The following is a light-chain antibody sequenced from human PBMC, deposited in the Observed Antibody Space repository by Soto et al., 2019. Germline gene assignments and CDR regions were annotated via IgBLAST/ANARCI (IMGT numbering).Light chain of an antibody. V-gene: IGKV3-15*01. J-gene: IGKJ1*01. CDR1: QSVSSY. CDR3: QQYDKWPPST. CDR2: GAS. Sequence: EIVMTQSPATLSVSPGETATLSCWASQSVSSYLAWYQQKPGQAPRLLIYGASTRATGIPARFSGSGSGTEFTLIISSLRSEDSAVYYCQQYDKWPPSTFGQGTKVDI.